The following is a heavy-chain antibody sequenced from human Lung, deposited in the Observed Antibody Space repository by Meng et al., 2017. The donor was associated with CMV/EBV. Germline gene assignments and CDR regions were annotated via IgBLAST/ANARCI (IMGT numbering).Heavy chain of an antibody. V-gene: IGHV3-49*04. Sequence: SXTVSGFTFGDFAITWVRQAPGKGLEWVGFIRRKGYGGTTEYAASVKGRFTISRDDSKSIAYLQMNSLNTEDKAVYYCTSSHSGSNFDYWGQGTLVTVSS. CDR1: GFTFGDFA. CDR3: TSSHSGSNFDY. CDR2: IRRKGYGGTT. J-gene: IGHJ4*02. D-gene: IGHD2-15*01.